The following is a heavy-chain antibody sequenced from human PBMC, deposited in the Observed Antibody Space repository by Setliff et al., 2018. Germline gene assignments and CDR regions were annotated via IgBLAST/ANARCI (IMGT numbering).Heavy chain of an antibody. CDR3: GRAGKQYAIDI. CDR2: VKTDGSVA. J-gene: IGHJ3*02. V-gene: IGHV3-74*01. Sequence: GGSLRLSCAASGFTFSSYWMHWVRQAPGKGLLWVSRVKTDGSVADYADSVKGRFTVSRDNVKNSLFLQMDSLRVDDTAVYYCGRAGKQYAIDIWGQGTMVTVSS. CDR1: GFTFSSYW.